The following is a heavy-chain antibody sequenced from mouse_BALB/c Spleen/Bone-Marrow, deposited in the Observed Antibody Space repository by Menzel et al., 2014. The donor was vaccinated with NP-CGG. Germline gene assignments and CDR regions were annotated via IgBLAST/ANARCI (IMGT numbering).Heavy chain of an antibody. CDR3: ARGGNYAWFAY. Sequence: EVHLVESGGGLVQPGRSRKLSCAASGFTFSSFGMHWVRQAPEKGLEWVAYISSGSSTIYYADTVKGRFTISRDNPKNTLFLQMTSLRSEDTAMYYCARGGNYAWFAYWGQGTLVTVSA. V-gene: IGHV5-17*02. D-gene: IGHD2-1*01. J-gene: IGHJ3*01. CDR1: GFTFSSFG. CDR2: ISSGSSTI.